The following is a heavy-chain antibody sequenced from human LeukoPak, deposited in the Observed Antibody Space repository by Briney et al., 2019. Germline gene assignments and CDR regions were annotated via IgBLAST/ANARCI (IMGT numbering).Heavy chain of an antibody. D-gene: IGHD6-13*01. J-gene: IGHJ4*02. CDR2: TYYRSQWYN. CDR1: GDSVSINSGA. Sequence: SQTLSLTCDISGDSVSINSGAWNWIRQSPSRGLEWLGRTYYRSQWYNDYSVSVKSRITINLDTSKNQFSLQLNSVTPEDTGVYYCARARYSTNWYPRWGQGTLVTVSS. CDR3: ARARYSTNWYPR. V-gene: IGHV6-1*01.